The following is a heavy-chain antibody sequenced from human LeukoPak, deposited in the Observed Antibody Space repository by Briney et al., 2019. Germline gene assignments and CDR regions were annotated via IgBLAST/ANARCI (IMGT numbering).Heavy chain of an antibody. CDR3: ARGRGSSSWLRPNNWFDP. V-gene: IGHV4-59*12. Sequence: SETLSLTCTVSGGSISSYYWSWIRQPPGKGLEWIGYIYYSGSTNYNPSLKSRVTISVDTSKNQFSLKLSSVTAADTAVYYCARGRGSSSWLRPNNWFDPWGQGTLVTVSS. J-gene: IGHJ5*02. CDR1: GGSISSYY. CDR2: IYYSGST. D-gene: IGHD6-13*01.